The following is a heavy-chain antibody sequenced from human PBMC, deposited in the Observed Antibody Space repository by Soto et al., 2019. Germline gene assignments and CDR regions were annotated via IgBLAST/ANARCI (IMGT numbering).Heavy chain of an antibody. CDR3: ARVSSGWYYWFDP. J-gene: IGHJ5*02. V-gene: IGHV1-18*01. Sequence: QVQLVQSGAEVKKPGASVKVSCKASGYTFTSYGISWVRQAPGQGLEWMGWFSTNNGNPNYAQKLQGRVTMTTDTSPGTAYMAVMSVGSDATAVYYCARVSSGWYYWFDPWGQGPLVTVSS. CDR2: FSTNNGNP. D-gene: IGHD6-19*01. CDR1: GYTFTSYG.